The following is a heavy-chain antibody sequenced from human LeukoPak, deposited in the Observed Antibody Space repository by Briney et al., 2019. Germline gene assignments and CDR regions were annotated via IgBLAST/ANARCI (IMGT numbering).Heavy chain of an antibody. CDR2: INHSGST. CDR3: ARHKRVRYFGWLRVGR. J-gene: IGHJ5*02. Sequence: PSETLSLTCADSGGSFSGYYWSWIRQPPGKGLEWVGEINHSGSTNYNPSPKGRVTISVDTSKNQFSLKLSSVTAADTAVYYCARHKRVRYFGWLRVGRWGQGTLVTVSS. V-gene: IGHV4-34*01. CDR1: GGSFSGYY. D-gene: IGHD3-9*01.